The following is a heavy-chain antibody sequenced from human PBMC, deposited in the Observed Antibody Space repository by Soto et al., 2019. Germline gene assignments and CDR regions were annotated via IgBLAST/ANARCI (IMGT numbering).Heavy chain of an antibody. D-gene: IGHD2-15*01. V-gene: IGHV4-34*01. Sequence: LTGDGYVGSLSGYYWSWIRQHQEKGLEWIGEINHSGSTNYNPSLKSRVTILIDRSKNQFSLRLTSVTAADTAVYFCARGGGYCSAVGCYSFAHWGPGTLVTVSS. CDR2: INHSGST. CDR3: ARGGGYCSAVGCYSFAH. CDR1: VGSLSGYY. J-gene: IGHJ5*02.